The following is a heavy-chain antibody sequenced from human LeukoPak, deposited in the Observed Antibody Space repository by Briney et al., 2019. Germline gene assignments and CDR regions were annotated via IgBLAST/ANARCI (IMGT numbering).Heavy chain of an antibody. Sequence: PGGSLRLSCAASGFTFSSYWMHWVRQAPGKGLVWVSRINSDGRSTSYADSVKGRFTISRDNAKNTLYLQMNSLRAEDTAVYYCARDDFWSGYDYWGQGTLVTVSS. CDR1: GFTFSSYW. V-gene: IGHV3-74*01. J-gene: IGHJ4*02. CDR2: INSDGRST. D-gene: IGHD3-3*01. CDR3: ARDDFWSGYDY.